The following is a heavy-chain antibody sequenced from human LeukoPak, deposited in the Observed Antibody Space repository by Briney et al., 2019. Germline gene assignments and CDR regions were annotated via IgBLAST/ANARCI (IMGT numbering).Heavy chain of an antibody. CDR3: ARVDIIVVAKAFDI. CDR2: INSDGSSR. CDR1: GFTFSSYW. D-gene: IGHD2-15*01. V-gene: IGHV3-74*01. J-gene: IGHJ3*02. Sequence: PGGSLRLSCAASGFTFSSYWMHWVRQAPGKGLVWVSRINSDGSSRSYADSVKGRFTISRDNAKNTLYLQMNSLRAEDTAVYYCARVDIIVVAKAFDIWGRGTMVTVSS.